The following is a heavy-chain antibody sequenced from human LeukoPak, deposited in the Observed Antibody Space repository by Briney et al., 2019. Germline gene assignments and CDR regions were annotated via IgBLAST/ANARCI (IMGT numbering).Heavy chain of an antibody. CDR3: ARTSSSWL. Sequence: PSETLSLTCTVSGASINSYYWSWIRQPPGKGLGWIGCIYDSGSTDYNPPLKSRVTISVDTSKSQFSLKLTSVTAADTAMYYCARTSSSWLWGQGTLVTVSS. V-gene: IGHV4-59*01. CDR1: GASINSYY. J-gene: IGHJ4*02. CDR2: IYDSGST. D-gene: IGHD6-13*01.